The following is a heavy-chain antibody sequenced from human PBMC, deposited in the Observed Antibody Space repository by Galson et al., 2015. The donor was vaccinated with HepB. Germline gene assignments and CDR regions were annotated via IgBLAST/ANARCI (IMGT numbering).Heavy chain of an antibody. CDR3: ASSRLNGYSYAVDV. CDR1: GFTFSSYW. J-gene: IGHJ6*02. Sequence: SLRLSCAASGFTFSSYWMHWVRQVPGKGLVWVSRINSDGSSTSYAESVKGRFTISRDNAKNTLYLQMNSLRAEDTAVYYCASSRLNGYSYAVDVWGQGTTVTVSS. D-gene: IGHD5-18*01. V-gene: IGHV3-74*01. CDR2: INSDGSST.